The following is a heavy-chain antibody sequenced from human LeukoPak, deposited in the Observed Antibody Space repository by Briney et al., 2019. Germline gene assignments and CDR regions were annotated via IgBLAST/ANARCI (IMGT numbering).Heavy chain of an antibody. D-gene: IGHD6-6*01. CDR1: GDSIYTSY. V-gene: IGHV4-59*01. CDR3: ARTARQCDY. CDR2: IYHSGDT. Sequence: SETLSLTCTVSGDSIYTSYWSWIRQPPGKGLEYIGYIYHSGDTYYNPSLKSRVTMSLDTSNNQFSLRLSPVTTADTAVYYCARTARQCDYWGQGILVSVSS. J-gene: IGHJ4*02.